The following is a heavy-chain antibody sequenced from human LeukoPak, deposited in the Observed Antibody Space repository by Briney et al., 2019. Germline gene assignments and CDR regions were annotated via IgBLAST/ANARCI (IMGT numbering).Heavy chain of an antibody. CDR1: GFIFSNYG. Sequence: GGSLRLSCAASGFIFSNYGMHWVRQAPGKGLEWVAFIRYDESSKFYADSVKGRFTISRDNSKNILFLQMNSLRAEDTAVYYCATMQWLEGVDWFDPWGQGTLVTVSS. J-gene: IGHJ5*02. CDR2: IRYDESSK. V-gene: IGHV3-30*02. CDR3: ATMQWLEGVDWFDP. D-gene: IGHD6-19*01.